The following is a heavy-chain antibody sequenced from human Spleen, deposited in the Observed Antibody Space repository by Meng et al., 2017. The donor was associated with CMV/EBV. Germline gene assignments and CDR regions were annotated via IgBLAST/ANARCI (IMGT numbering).Heavy chain of an antibody. J-gene: IGHJ4*02. D-gene: IGHD2-8*01. CDR2: IRFDGINK. V-gene: IGHV3-30*02. CDR1: GFTFSSHE. CDR3: AKDYREGWALGYCTTGVCYKDY. Sequence: GESLKISCSASGFTFSSHEMNWVRQAPGKGLEWVSLIRFDGINKYYADSVRGRFTISRDDSKNTLYLQMNSLRPEDTAVYYCAKDYREGWALGYCTTGVCYKDYWGQGTLVTVSS.